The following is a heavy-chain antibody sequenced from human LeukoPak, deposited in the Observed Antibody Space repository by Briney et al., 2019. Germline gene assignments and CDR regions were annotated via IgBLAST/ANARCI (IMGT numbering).Heavy chain of an antibody. CDR3: ARDRYCSSTSCLNWFDP. D-gene: IGHD2-2*01. J-gene: IGHJ5*02. Sequence: ASVKVSCKASGGTFSSYAISWVRQAPGQRLEWMGGIIPIFGTANYAQKFQGRVTITADESTSTAYMELSSLRSKDTAVYYCARDRYCSSTSCLNWFDPWGQGTLVTVSS. CDR2: IIPIFGTA. CDR1: GGTFSSYA. V-gene: IGHV1-69*13.